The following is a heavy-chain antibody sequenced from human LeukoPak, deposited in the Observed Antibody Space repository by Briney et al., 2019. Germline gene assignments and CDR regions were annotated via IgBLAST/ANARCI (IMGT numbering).Heavy chain of an antibody. J-gene: IGHJ6*03. V-gene: IGHV1-8*01. CDR1: GYTFTSYD. CDR3: ARRDYGGNSYYYYYYMDV. CDR2: MNPNSGNT. D-gene: IGHD4-23*01. Sequence: ASVKVSCKASGYTFTSYDINWVRQATGQGLEWMGWMNPNSGNTGYAQKFQGRVTMTRNTSISTAYMELSSLRSEDTAVYYCARRDYGGNSYYYYYYMDVWGKGTTVTASS.